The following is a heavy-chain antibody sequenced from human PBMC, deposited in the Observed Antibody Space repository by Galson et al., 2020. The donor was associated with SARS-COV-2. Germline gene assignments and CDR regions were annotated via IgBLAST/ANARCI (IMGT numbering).Heavy chain of an antibody. CDR3: TTFEEWELLYYFDD. Sequence: GSLRLSCAASGFSFNNAWMSWVRQAPGKGLEWVGRIKTKTDGGTTDYAAPVKGRFTISRDDSKNTLYLQMNSLKTEDTGVYYCTTFEEWELLYYFDDWGQGTLVSVAS. V-gene: IGHV3-15*01. CDR1: GFSFNNAW. CDR2: IKTKTDGGTT. D-gene: IGHD1-26*01. J-gene: IGHJ4*02.